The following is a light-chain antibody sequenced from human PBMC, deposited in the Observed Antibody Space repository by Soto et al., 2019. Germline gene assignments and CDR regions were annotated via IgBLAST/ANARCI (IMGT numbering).Light chain of an antibody. J-gene: IGKJ2*01. Sequence: EIVLTQSPGTLPLSPGERATLSCRASQSISSSFLAWYQHKPGQAPRLLIYGASSRATGIPDRFSGSGSGTEFTLTISRLEPEDFAVYYCQQYGTSPDTFGQGTKLEIE. CDR2: GAS. CDR1: QSISSSF. V-gene: IGKV3-20*01. CDR3: QQYGTSPDT.